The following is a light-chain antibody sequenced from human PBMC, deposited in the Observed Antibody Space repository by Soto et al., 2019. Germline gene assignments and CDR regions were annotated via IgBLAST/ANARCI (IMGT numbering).Light chain of an antibody. CDR1: QSVYSN. J-gene: IGKJ4*01. V-gene: IGKV3-15*01. Sequence: EIVMTQSPATLSVSPGERATLSCRASQSVYSNLAWYQQKPCQAPRLLIHGTFTRATGIPARFSGSGSGTEFTLTISSLQSEDFAVYYCQQYNKWPLTFGGGTKVELK. CDR3: QQYNKWPLT. CDR2: GTF.